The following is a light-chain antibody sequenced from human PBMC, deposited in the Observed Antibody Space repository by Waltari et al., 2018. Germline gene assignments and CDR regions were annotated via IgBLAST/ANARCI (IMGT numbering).Light chain of an antibody. Sequence: QSALTQPASVSGSPGQSITVSCIGTSNAIGSYNFVSWFQQHPGRAPKLMIYDVSERPVGVSNRFSDSKSGNTASLTISGLQAEDEADYYCFSYAGSNSFAFGGGTRVTVL. CDR1: SNAIGSYNF. J-gene: IGLJ2*01. CDR2: DVS. V-gene: IGLV2-23*02. CDR3: FSYAGSNSFA.